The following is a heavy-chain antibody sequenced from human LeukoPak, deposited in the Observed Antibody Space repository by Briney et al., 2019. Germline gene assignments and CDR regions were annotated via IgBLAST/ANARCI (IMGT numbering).Heavy chain of an antibody. CDR3: ARLTYYYDSSGYYLDY. CDR1: GFTLSSYW. J-gene: IGHJ4*02. V-gene: IGHV3-74*01. CDR2: INSDGSST. D-gene: IGHD3-22*01. Sequence: GGSLRLSCAASGFTLSSYWMHWVRQAPGKGLVWVSRINSDGSSTSYADSVKGRFTISRDNAKNTLYLQMNSLRAEDTAVYYCARLTYYYDSSGYYLDYWGQGTLVTVSS.